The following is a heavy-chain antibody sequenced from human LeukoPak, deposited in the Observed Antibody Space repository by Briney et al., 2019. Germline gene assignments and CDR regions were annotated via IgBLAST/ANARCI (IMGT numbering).Heavy chain of an antibody. CDR1: GFTFSSNA. J-gene: IGHJ4*02. CDR3: ARDPADSSGYPYY. CDR2: ISGSGGTT. D-gene: IGHD3-22*01. V-gene: IGHV3-23*01. Sequence: GGSLRLSCAASGFTFSSNAMAWVRQAPGKGLEWVSAISGSGGTTFYADSVKGRFTISRVHSKNTLYLQMNSLRAEDTAVYYCARDPADSSGYPYYWGQGTLVTVSS.